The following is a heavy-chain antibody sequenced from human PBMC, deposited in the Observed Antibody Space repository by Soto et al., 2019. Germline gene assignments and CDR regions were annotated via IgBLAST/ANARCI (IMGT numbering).Heavy chain of an antibody. V-gene: IGHV4-30-2*01. J-gene: IGHJ4*02. CDR2: IYHSGST. CDR1: GGSISSGGYS. CDR3: ARRPTARLHTYFDY. Sequence: QLQLQESGSGLVKPSQTLSLTCAVSGGSISSGGYSWSWIRQPPGKGLEWIGYIYHSGSTYYNPSVKSRVTISVDRSKNQFSLKLSSVTAADTDVYYCARRPTARLHTYFDYWGQGTLVTVSS. D-gene: IGHD5-18*01.